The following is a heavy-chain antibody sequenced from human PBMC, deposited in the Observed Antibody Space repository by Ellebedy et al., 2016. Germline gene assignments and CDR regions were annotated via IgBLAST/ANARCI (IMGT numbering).Heavy chain of an antibody. Sequence: ASVKVSCKASGGTFTSYALSWVRQAPGQGLEWMGRIIPIIAIADYAQNFQGRVTITADKSTSTAYMELSSLRSEDTAVYYCAFPDQSISGQRPRYDAFDIWGQGTMVTVSS. V-gene: IGHV1-69*04. J-gene: IGHJ3*02. CDR2: IIPIIAIA. CDR3: AFPDQSISGQRPRYDAFDI. CDR1: GGTFTSYA. D-gene: IGHD6-25*01.